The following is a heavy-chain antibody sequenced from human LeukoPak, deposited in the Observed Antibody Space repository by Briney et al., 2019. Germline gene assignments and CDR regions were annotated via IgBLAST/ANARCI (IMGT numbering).Heavy chain of an antibody. CDR2: INHSGST. Sequence: SETLSLTCAVYGGSLSGYYWSWIRQPPGKGLEWIGEINHSGSTNYNPSLKSRVTISVDTSKNQFSLKLSSVTAADTAVYYCARDSSTSYYYGMDVWGQGTTVTVSS. CDR3: ARDSSTSYYYGMDV. D-gene: IGHD1/OR15-1a*01. J-gene: IGHJ6*02. V-gene: IGHV4-34*01. CDR1: GGSLSGYY.